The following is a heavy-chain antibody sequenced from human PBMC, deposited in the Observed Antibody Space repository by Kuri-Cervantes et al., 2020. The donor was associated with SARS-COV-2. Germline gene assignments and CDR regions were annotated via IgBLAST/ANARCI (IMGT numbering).Heavy chain of an antibody. D-gene: IGHD6-13*01. V-gene: IGHV3-30-3*01. CDR3: ARDLQQLVRGFFYYYYMDV. Sequence: GGSLRLSCAASGFTFSSYAMHWVRQAPGKGLEWVAVISYDGSNKYYADSVKGRFTISRDNSKNTLYLQMNSLRAEDTAVYYCARDLQQLVRGFFYYYYMDVWGKGTTVTVSS. CDR2: ISYDGSNK. CDR1: GFTFSSYA. J-gene: IGHJ6*03.